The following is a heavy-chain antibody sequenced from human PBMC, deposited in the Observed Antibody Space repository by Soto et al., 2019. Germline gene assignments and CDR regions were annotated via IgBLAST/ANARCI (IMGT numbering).Heavy chain of an antibody. CDR3: ARDLWWYLH. D-gene: IGHD2-15*01. Sequence: EVQLLESGRGLVQPGGAVRLSCAASGFTFSSHAMSWVRQAPGKGLEWISSISAGSEGAYYADSVKGRFTISRDNSNNTLYLQMNSLRAEDTAVYYCARDLWWYLHWGQGTLVTVSS. J-gene: IGHJ4*02. CDR2: ISAGSEGA. CDR1: GFTFSSHA. V-gene: IGHV3-23*01.